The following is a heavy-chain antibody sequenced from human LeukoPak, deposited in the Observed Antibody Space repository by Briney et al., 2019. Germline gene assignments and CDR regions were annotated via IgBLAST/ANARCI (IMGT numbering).Heavy chain of an antibody. Sequence: GGSLRLSCAASGFTFSSYSMNWVRQAPGKGLERVSSISSSSSYIYYADSVKGRFTISRDNAKNSLYLQMNSLRAEDTAVYYCAGLDYGSGLWPAAVGYWGQGTLVTVSS. J-gene: IGHJ4*02. V-gene: IGHV3-21*01. CDR3: AGLDYGSGLWPAAVGY. CDR1: GFTFSSYS. D-gene: IGHD3-10*01. CDR2: ISSSSSYI.